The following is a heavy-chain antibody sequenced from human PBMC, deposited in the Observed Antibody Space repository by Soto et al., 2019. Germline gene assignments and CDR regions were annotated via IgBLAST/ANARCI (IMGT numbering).Heavy chain of an antibody. Sequence: LQPMSVACGVGGGSSCGCYWSWIRQPPGKGPECTGGINHRGSTNYTPPLKSRLIISADTPKNHLSLSLNSVTAADTALYYGVKRPLLVAPTWGQGILVTVSS. V-gene: IGHV4-34*01. J-gene: IGHJ4*02. CDR3: VKRPLLVAPT. D-gene: IGHD1-1*01. CDR2: INHRGST. CDR1: GGSSCGCY.